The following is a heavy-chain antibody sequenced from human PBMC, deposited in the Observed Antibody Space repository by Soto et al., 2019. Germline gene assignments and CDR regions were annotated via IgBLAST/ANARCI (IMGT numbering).Heavy chain of an antibody. CDR1: GYILTRYC. J-gene: IGHJ4*02. CDR3: ARPEGYSYGYYFEY. Sequence: PLETLNISFNGSGYILTRYCIGWVLQMPGKGLEWMGIIYPGDSCTRYSPSFQGQVTISADKSISTAYLQWSSLKASDTDMYYCARPEGYSYGYYFEYWGKGPLVTVSS. D-gene: IGHD5-18*01. V-gene: IGHV5-51*01. CDR2: IYPGDSCT.